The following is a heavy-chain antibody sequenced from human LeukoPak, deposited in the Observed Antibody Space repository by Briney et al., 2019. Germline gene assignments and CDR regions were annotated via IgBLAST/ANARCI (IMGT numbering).Heavy chain of an antibody. J-gene: IGHJ4*02. Sequence: SSQTLSLTCTVSGGSISSGGYYWSWIRQHPGKGLEWIGYIYYSGSTYYNPSLKSRVTISVDTSKNQFSLKLSSVTAADTTVYYCARVVLRGYFDYWGQGTLVTVSS. CDR3: ARVVLRGYFDY. CDR2: IYYSGST. CDR1: GGSISSGGYY. D-gene: IGHD5/OR15-5a*01. V-gene: IGHV4-31*03.